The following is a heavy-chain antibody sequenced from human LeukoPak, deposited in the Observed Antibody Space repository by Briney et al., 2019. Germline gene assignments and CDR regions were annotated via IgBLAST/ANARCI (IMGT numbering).Heavy chain of an antibody. J-gene: IGHJ6*02. CDR1: GGSISSGSYY. CDR3: ARAYYSNYVDGMDV. V-gene: IGHV4-61*02. D-gene: IGHD4-11*01. CDR2: IYTSGGT. Sequence: PSETLSLTCTVSGGSISSGSYYWSWIRQPAGKRLEWIGRIYTSGGTNYNPSLKSRVTISVDTSKNQFSLKLSSVTAADTAVYYCARAYYSNYVDGMDVWGQGTTVTVSS.